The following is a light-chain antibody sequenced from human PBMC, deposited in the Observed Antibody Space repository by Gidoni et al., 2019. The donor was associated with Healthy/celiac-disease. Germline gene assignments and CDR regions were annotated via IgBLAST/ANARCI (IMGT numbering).Light chain of an antibody. Sequence: ETAMTQSPAPLSVSPGVRATLSCRASQRVSSNLAWYQQKPGQAPRLLIYGASTRATGIPARCSGSGSGTEFTRTISSLQSEDFAVDYCQQYNNWPPWTFGQGTKVEIK. CDR1: QRVSSN. CDR2: GAS. J-gene: IGKJ1*01. V-gene: IGKV3D-15*01. CDR3: QQYNNWPPWT.